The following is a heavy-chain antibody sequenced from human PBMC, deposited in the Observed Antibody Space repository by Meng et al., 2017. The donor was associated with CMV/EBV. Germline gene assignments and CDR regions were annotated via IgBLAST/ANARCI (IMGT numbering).Heavy chain of an antibody. CDR1: GFTFSSYS. J-gene: IGHJ6*02. CDR2: FSSSSSYI. Sequence: GESLKISFSASGFTFSSYSMNWVRQAPGKGVEWVSFFSSSSSYIYYADSVKGRFTISRDNSKNSLYLQINSLRAEDTAVYYCAGVGYSNYGPLYYYSGMPVWGQGTTVTVSS. D-gene: IGHD4-11*01. V-gene: IGHV3-21*05. CDR3: AGVGYSNYGPLYYYSGMPV.